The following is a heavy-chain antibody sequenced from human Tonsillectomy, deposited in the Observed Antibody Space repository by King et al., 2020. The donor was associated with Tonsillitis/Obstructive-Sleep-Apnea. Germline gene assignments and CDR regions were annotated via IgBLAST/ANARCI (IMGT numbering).Heavy chain of an antibody. J-gene: IGHJ6*02. Sequence: VQLVQSGGGLVQPGGSLRLSCAASGFTFSSYAMSWVRQAPGKGLQWVSAISGGGGSTYSADSVKGRFTISRDSSKNTLYLQMNSLRAEDPAVYYCAKARITGTTAGGMDVWGQGTTVTVSS. D-gene: IGHD1-7*01. CDR2: ISGGGGST. CDR3: AKARITGTTAGGMDV. V-gene: IGHV3-23*04. CDR1: GFTFSSYA.